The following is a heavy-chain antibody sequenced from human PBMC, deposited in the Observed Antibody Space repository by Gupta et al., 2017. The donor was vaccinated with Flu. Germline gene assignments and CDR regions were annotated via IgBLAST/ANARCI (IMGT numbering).Heavy chain of an antibody. V-gene: IGHV3-23*01. CDR1: GSTFSSYA. J-gene: IGHJ4*02. D-gene: IGHD6-19*01. CDR2: ISPDGGST. CDR3: ASRGWNRIISFDY. Sequence: EVQLLESGGGLVQPGGSLRLSCAASGSTFSSYAMNWVRQAPGKGLEWVSVISPDGGSTYSADSVKGRFTISRDNSKSTLYLQMNGLGAEDTAVYYCASRGWNRIISFDYWGQGTLVTVSS.